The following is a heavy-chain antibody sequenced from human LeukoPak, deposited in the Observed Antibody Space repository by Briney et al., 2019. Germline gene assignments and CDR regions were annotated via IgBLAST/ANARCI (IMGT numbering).Heavy chain of an antibody. J-gene: IGHJ5*02. CDR2: ISYDASNK. CDR3: ARERERFLNL. CDR1: GFSFSSFA. V-gene: IGHV3-30*04. D-gene: IGHD3-3*01. Sequence: GRSLRLSCAASGFSFSSFAMHWVRQAPGKGLEWVSFISYDASNKYYPDSVKGRFTISRDNPKNTLYLQLNSLRTEDTAVYYCARERERFLNLWGQGTLVTVSS.